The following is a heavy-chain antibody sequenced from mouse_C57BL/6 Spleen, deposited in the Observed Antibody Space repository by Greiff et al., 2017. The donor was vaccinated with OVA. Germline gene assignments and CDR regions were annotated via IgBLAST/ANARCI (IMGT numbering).Heavy chain of an antibody. CDR1: GYTFTSYW. D-gene: IGHD2-10*01. V-gene: IGHV1-55*01. J-gene: IGHJ1*03. CDR2: IDPGSGST. Sequence: QVHVKQPGAELVKPGASVKMSCKASGYTFTSYWITWVKQRPGQGLEWIGDIDPGSGSTNYNEKFKSKATLTVDTSSSTAYMQLSSLTSEDSAVYYCAAYKGNCEDCYFDVWGKGTTVTVAS. CDR3: AAYKGNCEDCYFDV.